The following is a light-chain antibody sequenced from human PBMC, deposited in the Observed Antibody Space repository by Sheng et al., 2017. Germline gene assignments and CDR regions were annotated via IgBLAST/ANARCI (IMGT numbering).Light chain of an antibody. J-gene: IGLJ3*02. Sequence: QSALTQPASVSGSPGQSITISCTGTSSDVGSYNLVSWYQQLPGKAPKLMIYEVSKRPSGISNRFSGSNSGNTASLTISGLQAEDEADYYCCSYAGSRTPWVFGGGTKLTVL. CDR3: CSYAGSRTPWV. V-gene: IGLV2-23*02. CDR1: SSDVGSYNL. CDR2: EVS.